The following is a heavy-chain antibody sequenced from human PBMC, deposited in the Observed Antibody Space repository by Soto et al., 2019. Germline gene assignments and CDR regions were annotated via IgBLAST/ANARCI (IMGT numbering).Heavy chain of an antibody. CDR2: ISSSSTYI. CDR1: GFTFSSYS. V-gene: IGHV3-21*01. CDR3: ASQTSGYYYYGMDV. J-gene: IGHJ6*02. Sequence: PGGSLRLSCAASGFTFSSYSMNWVRQAPGKGLEWVSSISSSSTYIYYADSVQGRFTISRDNAKNSLYLQMNSLSAEDTAVYYCASQTSGYYYYGMDVWGQGTTVTVSS.